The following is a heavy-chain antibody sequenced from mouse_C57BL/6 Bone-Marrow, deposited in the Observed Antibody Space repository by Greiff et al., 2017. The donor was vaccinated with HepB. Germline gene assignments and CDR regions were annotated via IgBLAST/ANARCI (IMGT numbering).Heavy chain of an antibody. CDR2: IDPENGDT. D-gene: IGHD1-1*01. CDR3: TTDYGPFYAMDY. V-gene: IGHV14-4*01. CDR1: GFNIKDDY. Sequence: EVQLKESGAELVRPGASVKLSCTASGFNIKDDYMHWVKQRPEQGLEWIGWIDPENGDTEYASKFQGKATITADTSSNTAYLQLSSLTSEDTAVYYCTTDYGPFYAMDYWGQGTSVTVSS. J-gene: IGHJ4*01.